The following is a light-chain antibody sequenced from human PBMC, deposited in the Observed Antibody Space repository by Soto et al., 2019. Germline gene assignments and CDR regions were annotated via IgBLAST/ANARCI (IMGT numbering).Light chain of an antibody. CDR1: QSISSW. V-gene: IGKV1-5*01. J-gene: IGKJ1*01. CDR3: QQYNSYGT. Sequence: DIQMTQSPSTLSASLGDGVTGTFRASQSISSWLAWYQQKPGKAPKLLIYDASSLESGVPSRFSGSGSGTEFTLTISSLQPDDFATYYCQQYNSYGTFGQGTKVDIK. CDR2: DAS.